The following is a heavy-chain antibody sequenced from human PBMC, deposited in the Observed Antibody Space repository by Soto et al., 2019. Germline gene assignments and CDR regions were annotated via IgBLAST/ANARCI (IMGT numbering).Heavy chain of an antibody. Sequence: GGSLRLSCAASGFTFRSYWMHWVRQAPGKGLVWVSRINSAGSSTRYADSVKGRFTISRDNAKNTLYLQMNSLRAEDTAVYYCGVFGVVRGYYFDYWGQGTLVTVSS. J-gene: IGHJ4*02. CDR1: GFTFRSYW. V-gene: IGHV3-74*01. CDR2: INSAGSST. CDR3: GVFGVVRGYYFDY. D-gene: IGHD3-3*01.